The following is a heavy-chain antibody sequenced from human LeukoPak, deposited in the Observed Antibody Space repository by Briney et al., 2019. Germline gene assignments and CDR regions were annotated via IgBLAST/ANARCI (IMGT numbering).Heavy chain of an antibody. J-gene: IGHJ5*02. CDR2: INSDGTTT. Sequence: GGSLRLSCAASGFTFSNYWMHRVRQSPGKGLMWVSRINSDGTTTRYADSVKGRFTISRDNAKNTLYLQINSLRAEDTAVYYCVRAPATVKFDPWGQGTLVTVSS. CDR1: GFTFSNYW. V-gene: IGHV3-74*01. D-gene: IGHD3-16*02. CDR3: VRAPATVKFDP.